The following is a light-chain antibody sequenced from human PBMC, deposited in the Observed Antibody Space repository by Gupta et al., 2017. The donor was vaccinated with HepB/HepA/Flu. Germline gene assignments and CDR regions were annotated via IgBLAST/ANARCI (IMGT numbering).Light chain of an antibody. CDR3: QSADSSGTYVV. J-gene: IGLJ2*01. V-gene: IGLV3-25*03. Sequence: SYELTQPPSVSVSPGQTARITCSGDALPKQYAYWYRQKPGQAPVLVRYKDSERPSGIPERFSGSSSGTTVTLTISGVQAEDEADYYCQSADSSGTYVVFGGGTKLTVL. CDR2: KDS. CDR1: ALPKQY.